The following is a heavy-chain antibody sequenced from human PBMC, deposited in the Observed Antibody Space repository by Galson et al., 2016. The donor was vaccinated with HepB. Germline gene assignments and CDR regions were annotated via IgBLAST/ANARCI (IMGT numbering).Heavy chain of an antibody. V-gene: IGHV1-8*02. Sequence: SVKVSCNASGYTFTSYDIHWVRQATGQGLEWMGWMNPNSGNTGYAHKLQGRVTLTRSTSKSTVYMDLSSLRSEDMAMYYCARVEYASSTGANRFDYWGQGTLVTVSS. CDR3: ARVEYASSTGANRFDY. CDR1: GYTFTSYD. J-gene: IGHJ4*02. CDR2: MNPNSGNT. D-gene: IGHD6-6*01.